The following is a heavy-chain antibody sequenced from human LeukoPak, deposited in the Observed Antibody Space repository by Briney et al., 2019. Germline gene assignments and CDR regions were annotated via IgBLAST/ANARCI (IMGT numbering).Heavy chain of an antibody. Sequence: GGSLRLSCAASRFTFSSYSMKWDRQAPGQGLEWVSSISSSRSYIYYADSVKGRFTISRDNAKNSLYLQMYSLRAEDKAVYYCDSAISNLCSGGSCHRHVVYWGQKTLVTVSS. V-gene: IGHV3-21*01. J-gene: IGHJ4*02. CDR1: RFTFSSYS. CDR2: ISSSRSYI. CDR3: DSAISNLCSGGSCHRHVVY. D-gene: IGHD2-15*01.